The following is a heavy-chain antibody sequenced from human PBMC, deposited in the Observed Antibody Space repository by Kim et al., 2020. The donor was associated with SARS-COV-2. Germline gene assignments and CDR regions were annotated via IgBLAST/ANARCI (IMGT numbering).Heavy chain of an antibody. D-gene: IGHD3-22*01. V-gene: IGHV4-34*01. CDR3: ATVHGDYYDSSGYYQDAFDI. Sequence: SETLSLTCAVYGGSFSGYYWSWIRQPPGKGLEWIGEINHSGSTNYNPSLKSRVTISVDTSKNQFSLKLSSVTAADTAVYYCATVHGDYYDSSGYYQDAFDIWGQGTMVTVSS. CDR2: INHSGST. CDR1: GGSFSGYY. J-gene: IGHJ3*02.